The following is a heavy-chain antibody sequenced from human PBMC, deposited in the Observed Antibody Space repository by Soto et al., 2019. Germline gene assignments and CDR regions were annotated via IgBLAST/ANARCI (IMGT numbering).Heavy chain of an antibody. D-gene: IGHD5-12*01. V-gene: IGHV3-23*01. CDR1: GFTFSSHT. CDR3: AKGVGLVTQGIDY. CDR2: ISRSGSTT. J-gene: IGHJ4*02. Sequence: EVQLLESGGGLTQPGGSLRLSCVASGFTFSSHTMNWVRQSPGKGLEWVSTISRSGSTTYSADSAKGRFIISRDNSKNTVDLQMNSLSVEDMVIYYCAKGVGLVTQGIDYWGQGTLVTVSS.